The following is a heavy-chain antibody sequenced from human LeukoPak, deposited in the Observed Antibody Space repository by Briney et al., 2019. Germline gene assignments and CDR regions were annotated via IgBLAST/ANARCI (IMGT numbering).Heavy chain of an antibody. CDR3: AKDSGYDSSGYSYTMYYFDY. J-gene: IGHJ4*02. CDR1: AFTFSTFA. D-gene: IGHD3-22*01. V-gene: IGHV3-23*01. Sequence: GGSLRLSCAASAFTFSTFAMSWVRQAPGKGLEWVSTISGNGGRTYYADSVKGRFTISRDNSKNTLYLQMNSLRVEDTAVYYCAKDSGYDSSGYSYTMYYFDYWGQGTLVTVSS. CDR2: ISGNGGRT.